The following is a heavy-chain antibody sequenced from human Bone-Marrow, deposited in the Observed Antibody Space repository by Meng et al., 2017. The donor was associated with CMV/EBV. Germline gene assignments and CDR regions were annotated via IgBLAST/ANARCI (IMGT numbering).Heavy chain of an antibody. J-gene: IGHJ6*02. V-gene: IGHV4-39*07. Sequence: SETLSLTCTVSGGSISSSSYYWGWILQPPGKGLEWIGSIYYSGSTYYNPSLKSRVTISVDTSKNQFSLKLSSVTAADTAVYYCARDPRLGKGYYGMDVWGQGTTVTVSS. CDR1: GGSISSSSYY. D-gene: IGHD6-19*01. CDR3: ARDPRLGKGYYGMDV. CDR2: IYYSGST.